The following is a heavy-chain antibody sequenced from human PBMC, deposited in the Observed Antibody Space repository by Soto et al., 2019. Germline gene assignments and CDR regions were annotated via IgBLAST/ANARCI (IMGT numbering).Heavy chain of an antibody. V-gene: IGHV1-2*04. CDR3: ARAGITETRYYYGMDV. CDR1: GYPFTGYY. Sequence: SVKVSCKASGYPFTGYYMHWVRQAPGQGLEWMGWINPNSGGTNYAQKFQGWVTMTRDTSISTAYMELSRLRSDDTAVYYCARAGITETRYYYGMDVCGQGTTVTVSS. CDR2: INPNSGGT. J-gene: IGHJ6*02. D-gene: IGHD1-20*01.